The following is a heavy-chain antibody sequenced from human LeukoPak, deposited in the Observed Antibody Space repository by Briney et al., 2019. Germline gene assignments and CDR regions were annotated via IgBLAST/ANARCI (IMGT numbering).Heavy chain of an antibody. CDR3: ARTLLGIDYGSGSYDFGY. J-gene: IGHJ4*02. Sequence: SQTLSLTCTVSGGSISSGSYYWSWIRQPAGKGLEWIGRIYTSGSTNYNPSLKSRVTISVDTSKNRFSLKLSPVTAADTAVYYCARTLLGIDYGSGSYDFGYWGQGTLVTVSS. CDR1: GGSISSGSYY. CDR2: IYTSGST. D-gene: IGHD3-10*01. V-gene: IGHV4-61*02.